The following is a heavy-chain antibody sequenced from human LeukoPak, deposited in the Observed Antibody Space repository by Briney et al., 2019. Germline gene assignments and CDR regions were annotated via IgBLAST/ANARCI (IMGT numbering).Heavy chain of an antibody. D-gene: IGHD3-22*01. Sequence: SETLSLTCTVSGGSISSGSYYWSWIRQPAGKGLEWIGRIYTSGSTNYNPSLKSRVTISVDTSKNQFSLKLSSVTAADTAVYYCASSPLQYYDSSGYYGYWGQGTLVTVSS. CDR2: IYTSGST. CDR1: GGSISSGSYY. CDR3: ASSPLQYYDSSGYYGY. J-gene: IGHJ4*02. V-gene: IGHV4-61*02.